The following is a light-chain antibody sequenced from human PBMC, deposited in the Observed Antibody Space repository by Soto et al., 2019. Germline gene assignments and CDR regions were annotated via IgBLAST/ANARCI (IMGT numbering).Light chain of an antibody. J-gene: IGKJ1*01. CDR1: QSVSSTY. CDR2: GAS. Sequence: EIVMTQAPATLSVSPVESATLSCRASQSVSSTYLAWYQQKPGQTPRLLIYGASSRAAGIPDRFSGSGSGTDFTLTISRLEPEDFAVYYCQQYNNWPWKFGQGTKVDIK. CDR3: QQYNNWPWK. V-gene: IGKV3D-20*02.